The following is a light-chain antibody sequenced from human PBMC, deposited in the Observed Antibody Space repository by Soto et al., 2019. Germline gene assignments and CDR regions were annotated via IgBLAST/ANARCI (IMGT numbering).Light chain of an antibody. CDR3: QQYNSYSSM. CDR2: DAS. Sequence: DIQMTQSPSTLSASVGARVPITCRARQSISSWLAWYQQKPGKAPKLVIYDASTLESGVPSRFSGSGSGTEFTLTISSLQPDDFATYYCQQYNSYSSMFGQGTKVDI. CDR1: QSISSW. J-gene: IGKJ1*01. V-gene: IGKV1-5*01.